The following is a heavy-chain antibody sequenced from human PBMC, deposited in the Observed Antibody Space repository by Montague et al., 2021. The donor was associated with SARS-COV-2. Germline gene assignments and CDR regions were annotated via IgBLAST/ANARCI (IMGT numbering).Heavy chain of an antibody. CDR2: IDASGTT. Sequence: TLSLTCTVSGGSISSDGFYWNWIRQPAGKGLEWIGRIDASGTTNSKLSLKSRVIISLDRSQNQFSLKLSSVIAAATAVYYCAGSAFRYFDRPGMDVWGQGTTVTVSS. CDR1: GGSISSDGFY. CDR3: AGSAFRYFDRPGMDV. J-gene: IGHJ6*02. D-gene: IGHD3-9*01. V-gene: IGHV4-61*02.